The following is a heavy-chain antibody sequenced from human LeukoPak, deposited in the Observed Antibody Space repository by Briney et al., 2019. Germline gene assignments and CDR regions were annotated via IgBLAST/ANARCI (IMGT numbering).Heavy chain of an antibody. V-gene: IGHV4-38-2*02. J-gene: IGHJ4*02. CDR1: GYSISSGYY. D-gene: IGHD3-3*01. CDR2: IYHSGST. Sequence: SETLSLTCTGSGYSISSGYYWGWIRQPPGKGLEWIGSIYHSGSTYYNPSLKSRVTISVDTSKNQFSLKLSSVTAADTAVYYCARATLGYDFWSGYYTGEFDYWGQGTLVTVSS. CDR3: ARATLGYDFWSGYYTGEFDY.